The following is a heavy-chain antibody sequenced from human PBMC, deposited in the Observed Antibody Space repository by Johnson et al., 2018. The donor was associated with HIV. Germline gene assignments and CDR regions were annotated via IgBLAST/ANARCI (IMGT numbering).Heavy chain of an antibody. Sequence: VQLVESGGGLVQPGGSLRLYCAASGFTFSSYAMHWVRQAPGKGLEYVSALSSNGDSTYYANSVKGRFTISRDNSKNTLYLQMGSLRTEDMAVYYCATGGSIGYFDWLSNFDIWGQGTMVTVSS. D-gene: IGHD3-9*01. J-gene: IGHJ3*02. V-gene: IGHV3-64*01. CDR3: ATGGSIGYFDWLSNFDI. CDR2: LSSNGDST. CDR1: GFTFSSYA.